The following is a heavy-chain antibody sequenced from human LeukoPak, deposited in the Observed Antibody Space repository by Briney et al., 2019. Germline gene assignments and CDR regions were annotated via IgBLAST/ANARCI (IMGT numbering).Heavy chain of an antibody. J-gene: IGHJ4*02. Sequence: GGSLRLSCAASGFTFSSYAMSWVRQAPEKGLEWVSAISGSGGSTYYADSVKGRFTISRDNSKNTLYLQMNSLRAEDTAVYYCAKDLYSGSYSSPGYFDYWGQGTLVTISS. D-gene: IGHD1-26*01. V-gene: IGHV3-23*01. CDR2: ISGSGGST. CDR1: GFTFSSYA. CDR3: AKDLYSGSYSSPGYFDY.